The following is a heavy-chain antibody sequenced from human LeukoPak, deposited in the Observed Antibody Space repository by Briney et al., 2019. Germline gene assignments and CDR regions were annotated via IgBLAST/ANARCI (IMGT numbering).Heavy chain of an antibody. CDR2: IYTSGST. V-gene: IGHV4-61*02. CDR3: ARASTYYDFWSGYNYYYMDV. J-gene: IGHJ6*03. CDR1: GGSISSGSYY. Sequence: PSETLSLTCTVSGGSISSGSYYWSWIRQPAGKGLEWIGRIYTSGSTNYNPSLKSRVTISVDTSKNQFSLKLSSVTAADTAVYYCARASTYYDFWSGYNYYYMDVWGKGTTVTVSS. D-gene: IGHD3-3*01.